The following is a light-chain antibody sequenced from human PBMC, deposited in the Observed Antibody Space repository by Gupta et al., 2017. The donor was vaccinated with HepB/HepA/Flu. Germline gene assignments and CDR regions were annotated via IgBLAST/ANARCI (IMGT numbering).Light chain of an antibody. CDR3: QQYNSQGT. V-gene: IGKV1-5*03. CDR1: QSISNW. J-gene: IGKJ1*01. CDR2: KAS. Sequence: DIQMTQSPSTLSASVGDRVTITCRASQSISNWLAWYQQKAGKAPKLLIYKASRGESGVPSRFSGSGSGTEFTLTSSSRQPDDFATYYGQQYNSQGTFGQGTKVEIK.